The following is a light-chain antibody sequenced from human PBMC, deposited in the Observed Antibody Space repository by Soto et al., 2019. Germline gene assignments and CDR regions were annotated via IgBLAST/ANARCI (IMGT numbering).Light chain of an antibody. CDR3: QQSYSSPPT. CDR1: QSISSY. J-gene: IGKJ1*01. CDR2: AAS. V-gene: IGKV1-39*01. Sequence: DIQMTQSPSSLSASVGDRVTITCRASQSISSYLNWYRQKSGKAPKLLIYAASSLQSGVPSRLSGSGSGTDFTLTISSLQPEDFATYYCQQSYSSPPTFGQGTKVEIK.